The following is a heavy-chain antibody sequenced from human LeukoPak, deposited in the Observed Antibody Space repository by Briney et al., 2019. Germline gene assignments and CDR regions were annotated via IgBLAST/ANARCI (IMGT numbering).Heavy chain of an antibody. J-gene: IGHJ4*02. Sequence: ASETLSLTCTVSGGSISSYYWSWIRQPPWKGLEWIGYIYYSGSTNYNPSLKSRVTISVDTSKNQFSLKLSSVTAADTAVYYCARTARDVRFDYWGQGTLVTVSS. CDR1: GGSISSYY. V-gene: IGHV4-59*08. CDR2: IYYSGST. D-gene: IGHD2-21*02. CDR3: ARTARDVRFDY.